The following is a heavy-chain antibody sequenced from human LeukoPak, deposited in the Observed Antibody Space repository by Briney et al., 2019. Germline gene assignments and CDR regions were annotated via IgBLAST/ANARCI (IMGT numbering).Heavy chain of an antibody. Sequence: PGGSLRLSCVASGFTFSSYSVNWVRQAPGKGLEWVSSISSSSYIYYADSVKGRFTISRDNAKNSLYLQMNSLRAEDTAVYYFAELGITMIGGVCGKGTTVTISS. CDR3: AELGITMIGGV. D-gene: IGHD3-10*02. CDR1: GFTFSSYS. J-gene: IGHJ6*04. V-gene: IGHV3-21*01. CDR2: ISSSSYI.